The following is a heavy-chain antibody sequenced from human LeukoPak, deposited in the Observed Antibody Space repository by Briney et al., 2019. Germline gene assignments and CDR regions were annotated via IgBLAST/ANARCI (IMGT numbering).Heavy chain of an antibody. D-gene: IGHD3-22*01. CDR3: ARQGNFYDSSGYGARAFDY. CDR1: GYSFTSYW. Sequence: GESLKISCKGSGYSFTSYWIGWVRQMPGKGLEWMGIMYPGDSDIRYSPSFQGQVTISADKSISTAYLQWSSLKASDTAMYYCARQGNFYDSSGYGARAFDYWGQGTLVTVSS. J-gene: IGHJ4*02. V-gene: IGHV5-51*01. CDR2: MYPGDSDI.